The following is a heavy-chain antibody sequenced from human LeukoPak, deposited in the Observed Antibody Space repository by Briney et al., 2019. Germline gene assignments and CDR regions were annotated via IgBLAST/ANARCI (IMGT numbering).Heavy chain of an antibody. Sequence: GGSLRLSCVGSGFIFSSSAMSWVRQAPGKGLEWVSGTSGGGTDTYYADSVKGRFTISRDNSKNTIYLQMNSLRAEDTALYYCAKAAAAPGFDFWGQGTLVTVSS. CDR1: GFIFSSSA. CDR3: AKAAAAPGFDF. J-gene: IGHJ4*02. D-gene: IGHD6-13*01. V-gene: IGHV3-23*01. CDR2: TSGGGTDT.